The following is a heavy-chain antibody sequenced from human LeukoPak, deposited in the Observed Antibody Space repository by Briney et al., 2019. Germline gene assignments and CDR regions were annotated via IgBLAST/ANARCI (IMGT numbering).Heavy chain of an antibody. CDR2: IYTSGST. Sequence: SETLSLTCTVSGGSISSGSYYWSWIRQPAGKGLEWIGRIYTSGSTNYNPSLKSRVTISVDTSKNQFSLKLSSVTAADTAVYYCARGVRGYDFWSGYSDAFDIWGQGTMVTVSS. CDR3: ARGVRGYDFWSGYSDAFDI. CDR1: GGSISSGSYY. D-gene: IGHD3-3*01. V-gene: IGHV4-61*02. J-gene: IGHJ3*02.